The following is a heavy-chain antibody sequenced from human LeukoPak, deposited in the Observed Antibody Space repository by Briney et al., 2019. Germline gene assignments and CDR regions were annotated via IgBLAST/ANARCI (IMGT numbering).Heavy chain of an antibody. J-gene: IGHJ2*01. Sequence: PSETLSLTCAVYGGSFSGYYWSWIRQPPGKGLEWIGEINHSGSTNYNPSLKSRVTISVDTSKNQFSLKLSSVTAADTAVYYCARPSYDSSGYYVYWYFDLWGRGTLVTVSS. V-gene: IGHV4-34*01. CDR2: INHSGST. CDR1: GGSFSGYY. CDR3: ARPSYDSSGYYVYWYFDL. D-gene: IGHD3-22*01.